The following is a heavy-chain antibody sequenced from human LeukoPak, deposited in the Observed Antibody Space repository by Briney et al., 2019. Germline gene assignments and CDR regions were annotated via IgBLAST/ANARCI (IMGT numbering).Heavy chain of an antibody. CDR1: GFTFSSFG. D-gene: IGHD4-23*01. J-gene: IGHJ4*02. V-gene: IGHV3-30*19. CDR2: ISYDGSNK. Sequence: GGSLRLSCEASGFTFSSFGMHWVRQAPGKGLEWVAVISYDGSNKYYADSVKGRFTISRDNSKNTLYLQMNSLGAEDTAVYYCARVGTYGGNSHYFDYWGQGTLVTVSS. CDR3: ARVGTYGGNSHYFDY.